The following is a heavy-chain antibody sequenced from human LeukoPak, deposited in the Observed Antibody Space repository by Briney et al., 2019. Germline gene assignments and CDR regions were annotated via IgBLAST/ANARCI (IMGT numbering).Heavy chain of an antibody. CDR3: ARDNYDSSGYAFAY. V-gene: IGHV1-69*04. D-gene: IGHD3-22*01. CDR1: GGTFSSYA. CDR2: IIPILGIA. J-gene: IGHJ4*02. Sequence: ASVKVSCKASGGTFSSYAISWVRQAPGQGLEWMGRIIPILGIANYAQKFQGRVTITADKSTSTAYMELSSLRSEGTAVYYCARDNYDSSGYAFAYWGQGTLVTVSS.